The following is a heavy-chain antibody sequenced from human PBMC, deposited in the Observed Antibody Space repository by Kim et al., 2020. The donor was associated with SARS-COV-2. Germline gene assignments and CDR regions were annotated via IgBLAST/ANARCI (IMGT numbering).Heavy chain of an antibody. CDR2: ISAYNGNT. J-gene: IGHJ4*02. CDR1: GYTFTSYG. V-gene: IGHV1-18*01. Sequence: ASVKVSCKASGYTFTSYGISWVRQAPGQGLEWMGWISAYNGNTNYAQKLQGRVTMTTDTSTSTAYMELRSLRSDDTAVYYCARDPPRYCSGGSCYSGIDYWGQGTLVTVSS. CDR3: ARDPPRYCSGGSCYSGIDY. D-gene: IGHD2-15*01.